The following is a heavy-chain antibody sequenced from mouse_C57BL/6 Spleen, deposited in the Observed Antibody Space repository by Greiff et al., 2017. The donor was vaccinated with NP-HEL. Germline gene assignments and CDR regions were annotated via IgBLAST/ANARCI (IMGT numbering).Heavy chain of an antibody. Sequence: QVQLQQPGAELVMPGASVKLSCKASGYTFTSYWMHWVKQRPGQGLEWIGEIDPSDSYTNYNQKFKGKSTLTVDKSSSTAYMQLSSLTSEDSAVYYCARRGAHDGYAMDYWGQGTSVTVSS. CDR1: GYTFTSYW. CDR2: IDPSDSYT. V-gene: IGHV1-69*01. CDR3: ARRGAHDGYAMDY. J-gene: IGHJ4*01. D-gene: IGHD2-3*01.